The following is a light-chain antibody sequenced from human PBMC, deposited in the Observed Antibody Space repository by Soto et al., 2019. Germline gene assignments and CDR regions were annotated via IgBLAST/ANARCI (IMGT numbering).Light chain of an antibody. CDR1: QSISRY. J-gene: IGKJ1*01. Sequence: IGLTQSPGTLSLSPGERTTLSFRASQSISRYLAWYQQKPGQGPRLLIYGASSRATGTPDRFSGSGSGTDFTLTINRLEPEDFALYYCQQYGSSPPTFGQGTK. CDR3: QQYGSSPPT. V-gene: IGKV3-20*01. CDR2: GAS.